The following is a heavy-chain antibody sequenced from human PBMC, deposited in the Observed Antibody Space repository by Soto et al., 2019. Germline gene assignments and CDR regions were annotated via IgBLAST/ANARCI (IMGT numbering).Heavy chain of an antibody. D-gene: IGHD2-2*02. CDR1: GFTFSSYW. Sequence: EVQLVESGGGLVQPGGSLRLSCAASGFTFSSYWMSWVRQAPGKGLEWVANIKQDGSEKYYVDSVKGRFTISRDNAKNSLDLQVHSLRAEDTAVYYCARGGHCSSTSCYTSRSAFDIWGQGTMVTVSS. V-gene: IGHV3-7*01. CDR2: IKQDGSEK. CDR3: ARGGHCSSTSCYTSRSAFDI. J-gene: IGHJ3*02.